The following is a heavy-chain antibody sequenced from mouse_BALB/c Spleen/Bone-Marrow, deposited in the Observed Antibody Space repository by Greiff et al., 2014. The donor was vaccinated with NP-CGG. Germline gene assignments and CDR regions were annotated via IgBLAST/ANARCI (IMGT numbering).Heavy chain of an antibody. D-gene: IGHD3-1*01. J-gene: IGHJ3*01. CDR3: ARFSQLGLLAY. CDR1: GYNFTSYR. Sequence: LVESGAELVKPGTSVKLSCKASGYNFTSYRINWVKLRPGQGLEWIGDIYPGSGSTNYNEKFKSKATLTVDTSSSTAYMQLSSLASEDSALYYCARFSQLGLLAYWGQGTLVTVSA. V-gene: IGHV1-55*01. CDR2: IYPGSGST.